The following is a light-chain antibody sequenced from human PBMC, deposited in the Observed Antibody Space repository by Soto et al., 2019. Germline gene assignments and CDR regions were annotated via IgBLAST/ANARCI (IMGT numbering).Light chain of an antibody. CDR1: QSVNSNF. CDR3: QQYCRSPLLYT. J-gene: IGKJ2*01. V-gene: IGKV3-20*01. CDR2: GSS. Sequence: EIVLTQSPGTLSLSPGERATLSCRTSQSVNSNFLAWYQQKPGQAPRLLVYGSSTRAAGVPDRFSGSGSGTDFTLTISRLEPEDFAVYYCQQYCRSPLLYTFCQGTKLGVK.